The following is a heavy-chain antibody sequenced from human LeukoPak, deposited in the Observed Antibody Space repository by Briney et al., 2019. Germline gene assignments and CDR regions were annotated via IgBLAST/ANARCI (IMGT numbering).Heavy chain of an antibody. CDR3: ARVLIVATIVYFDY. D-gene: IGHD5-12*01. CDR1: GFTFSSYA. Sequence: GGSLRLSCAASGFTFSSYAMHWVRQAPGKGLEWVAVISYDGSNKYYADSVKGRFTISRDNSKNTLYLQMNSLRAEDTAVYYCARVLIVATIVYFDYWGQGTLVTVSS. V-gene: IGHV3-30-3*01. CDR2: ISYDGSNK. J-gene: IGHJ4*02.